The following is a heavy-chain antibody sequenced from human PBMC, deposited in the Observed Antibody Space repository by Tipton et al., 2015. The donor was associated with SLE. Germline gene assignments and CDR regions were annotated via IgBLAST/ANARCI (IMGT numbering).Heavy chain of an antibody. CDR2: IYYSGVT. D-gene: IGHD6-13*01. J-gene: IGHJ4*02. CDR3: ARFRSSWSYFDY. V-gene: IGHV4-59*12. CDR1: GDSITSDH. Sequence: TLSLTCTVSGDSITSDHWSWIRQPPGKGLEWIGFIYYSGVTNYNPSLKSRVTISVDTSRNQFSLKLNSVTAADTAVYYCARFRSSWSYFDYWGQGTLVTVSS.